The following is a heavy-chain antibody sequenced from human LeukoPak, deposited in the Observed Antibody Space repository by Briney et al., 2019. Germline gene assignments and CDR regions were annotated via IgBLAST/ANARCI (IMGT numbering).Heavy chain of an antibody. CDR1: GYTLTELS. CDR3: AILKYSGSPRP. D-gene: IGHD1-26*01. CDR2: FDPEDGET. J-gene: IGHJ5*02. Sequence: GASVKVSCKVSGYTLTELSMHWVRQAPGKGLEWMGGFDPEDGETIYAQKFQGRVTMTEDTSTDTAYMELSSLRFDDTAIYYCAILKYSGSPRPWGQGTLVTVSS. V-gene: IGHV1-24*01.